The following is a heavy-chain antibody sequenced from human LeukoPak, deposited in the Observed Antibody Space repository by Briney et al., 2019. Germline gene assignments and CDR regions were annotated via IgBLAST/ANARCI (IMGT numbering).Heavy chain of an antibody. D-gene: IGHD6-13*01. J-gene: IGHJ2*01. CDR1: GGTLNDYY. CDR3: ATDIAPPGPRYFDP. V-gene: IGHV4-34*01. CDR2: INHSGST. Sequence: MASETLCLTCAVYGGTLNDYYWSWIRQPPGKGLEWIGEINHSGSTNYNPSLKSRVTISVDTSKNQFSLRLSSVTAADTAVYYCATDIAPPGPRYFDPWGRGTRVTVSS.